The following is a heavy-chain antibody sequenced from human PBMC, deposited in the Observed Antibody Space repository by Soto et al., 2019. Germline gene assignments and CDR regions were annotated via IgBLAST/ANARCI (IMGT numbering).Heavy chain of an antibody. Sequence: GGSLRLSCAASGFIFSSYSMNWVRQAPGKGLEWVSSISSSNTYIYYADSRKGRFTISRDNARNSLFLQMDTLRAEDKSVYYCARMVSVTLNAYIDVWGQGTTVTVSS. CDR3: ARMVSVTLNAYIDV. V-gene: IGHV3-21*04. CDR2: ISSSNTYI. D-gene: IGHD2-15*01. CDR1: GFIFSSYS. J-gene: IGHJ6*03.